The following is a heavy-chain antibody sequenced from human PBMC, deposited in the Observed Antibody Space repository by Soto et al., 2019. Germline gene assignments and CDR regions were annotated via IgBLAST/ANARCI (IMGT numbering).Heavy chain of an antibody. CDR2: FIPILGTT. J-gene: IGHJ4*02. CDR1: GGTFRNHG. CDR3: ARALLRWGELSFGSFDY. D-gene: IGHD3-16*01. Sequence: QVHLVQSGAEVRKPGSSVKVSCKASGGTFRNHGINWVRQAPGQGLERVGAFIPILGTTNYAPKFQGRVTITADESTGTAYMQLSSLRSEDSAIYFCARALLRWGELSFGSFDYWGQGTLVTVSS. V-gene: IGHV1-69*01.